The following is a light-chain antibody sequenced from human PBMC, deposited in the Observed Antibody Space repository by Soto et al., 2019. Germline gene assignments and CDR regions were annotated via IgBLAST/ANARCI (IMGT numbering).Light chain of an antibody. CDR1: QSVSNH. Sequence: DIQMTQSPSSLSASVGDRVTITCRASQSVSNHLNWYQQKPGKAPKLLIYASSSLQSGVPSRFSGSGSGTDFTLTISSLQPEDFATYYCQQSHSNIQELTFGGGTMVEIK. V-gene: IGKV1-39*01. CDR2: ASS. J-gene: IGKJ4*01. CDR3: QQSHSNIQELT.